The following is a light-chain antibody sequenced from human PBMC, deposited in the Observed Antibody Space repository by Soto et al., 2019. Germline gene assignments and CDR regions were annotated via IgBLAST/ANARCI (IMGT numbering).Light chain of an antibody. J-gene: IGKJ1*01. CDR1: QSVSSN. Sequence: EIVMTHSPATLSVSTGERATLSFSASQSVSSNLAWYQQKPGQAPRLLIYGASTRATGIPARFSGSGSGTGFTLTISSLQPDDLATYCCQHYNSYSEAFGQGTKLDNK. CDR2: GAS. CDR3: QHYNSYSEA. V-gene: IGKV3-15*01.